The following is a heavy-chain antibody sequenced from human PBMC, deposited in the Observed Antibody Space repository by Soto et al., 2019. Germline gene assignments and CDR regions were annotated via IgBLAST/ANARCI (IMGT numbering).Heavy chain of an antibody. CDR3: ARDLGSGSRQHGPRRNNWFDP. CDR2: ISAYNGNT. J-gene: IGHJ5*02. CDR1: GYTFTSDV. Sequence: ASVKVSCKAAGYTFTSDVISWVRQAPGQGLEWMGWISAYNGNTNYAQKLQGRVTMTTDTSTSTAYMELRSLRSDDTAVYYCARDLGSGSRQHGPRRNNWFDPWGQGTLVTVSS. V-gene: IGHV1-18*04. D-gene: IGHD1-26*01.